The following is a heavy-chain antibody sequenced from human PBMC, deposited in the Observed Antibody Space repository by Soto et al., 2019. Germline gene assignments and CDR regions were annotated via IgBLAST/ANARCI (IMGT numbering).Heavy chain of an antibody. CDR1: GFTFSSYA. CDR2: ISYDGSNK. D-gene: IGHD3-22*01. Sequence: GGSLRLSCAASGFTFSSYAMHWVRQAPGKGLEWVAVISYDGSNKYYADSVKGRFTISRDNPKNTLYLQMNSLRAEDTAVYYCARPRDYYDSSGYYVPFDYWGQGTLVTVSS. J-gene: IGHJ4*02. V-gene: IGHV3-30-3*01. CDR3: ARPRDYYDSSGYYVPFDY.